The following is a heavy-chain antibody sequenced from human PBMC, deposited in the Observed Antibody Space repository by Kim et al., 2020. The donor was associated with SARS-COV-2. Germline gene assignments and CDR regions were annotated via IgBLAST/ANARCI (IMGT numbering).Heavy chain of an antibody. CDR3: ATDEGYCSGGSCYSQVAFDI. Sequence: ASVKVSCKVSGYTLTELSMHWVRQAPGKGLEWMGGFDPEDGETIYAQKFQGRVTMTEDTSTDTAYMELSSLRSEDTAVYYCATDEGYCSGGSCYSQVAFDIWGQGTMVTVSS. D-gene: IGHD2-15*01. CDR1: GYTLTELS. J-gene: IGHJ3*02. CDR2: FDPEDGET. V-gene: IGHV1-24*01.